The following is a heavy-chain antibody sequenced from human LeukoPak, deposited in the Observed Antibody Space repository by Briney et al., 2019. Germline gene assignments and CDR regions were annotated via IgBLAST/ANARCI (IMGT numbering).Heavy chain of an antibody. CDR2: INPGGGST. J-gene: IGHJ4*02. CDR1: GYTFTGYY. V-gene: IGHV1-46*01. D-gene: IGHD1-14*01. Sequence: ASVKVSCKASGYTFTGYYMHWVRQAPGQGLEWMGLINPGGGSTSYAQKFQGRVTMTRDTSTSTVYMDLYSLRSDDTAVYYCARGDRGYFDYWGQGTLVTVSS. CDR3: ARGDRGYFDY.